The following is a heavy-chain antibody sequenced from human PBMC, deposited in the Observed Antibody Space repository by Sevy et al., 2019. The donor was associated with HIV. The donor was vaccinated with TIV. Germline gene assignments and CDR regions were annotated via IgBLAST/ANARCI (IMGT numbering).Heavy chain of an antibody. CDR2: FDPEDGET. CDR3: ATGLPGEYVDCSSCYSDYFAY. Sequence: ASVKVSCKVSGYTLIEFSMHWVRQAPGKGLEWMGGFDPEDGETIYAQRFQARVTMTEDTTTDTANMEVSSLRSKETAVYYCATGLPGEYVDCSSCYSDYFAYWGQGTLVTVSS. J-gene: IGHJ4*02. CDR1: GYTLIEFS. D-gene: IGHD2-15*01. V-gene: IGHV1-24*01.